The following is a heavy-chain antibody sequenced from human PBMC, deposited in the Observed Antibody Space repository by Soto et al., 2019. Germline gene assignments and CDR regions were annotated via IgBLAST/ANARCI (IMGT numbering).Heavy chain of an antibody. J-gene: IGHJ3*02. V-gene: IGHV1-8*01. Sequence: ASSVKASCKASGYAFSNNDISWVRHGTGQELEWMGWMNPNSGNGGYARKFQGRVTMTRDTSTSTAYMELSSLTSDDTAIYYCARVGYYDSSGYYSAAFDIWGNGTMVTV. CDR3: ARVGYYDSSGYYSAAFDI. CDR1: GYAFSNND. CDR2: MNPNSGNG. D-gene: IGHD3-22*01.